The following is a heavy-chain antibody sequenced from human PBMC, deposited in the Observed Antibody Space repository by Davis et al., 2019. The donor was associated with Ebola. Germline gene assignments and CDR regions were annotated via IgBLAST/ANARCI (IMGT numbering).Heavy chain of an antibody. V-gene: IGHV4-34*01. CDR3: ARGGSSSWYGGYYYGMDV. J-gene: IGHJ6*02. CDR2: INHSGST. D-gene: IGHD6-13*01. CDR1: GGSFSGYY. Sequence: SETLSLTCAVYGGSFSGYYWSWIRQPPGKGLEWIGEINHSGSTNYNPSLKSRVTISVDTSKNQFSLKLSSVTAADTAVYYCARGGSSSWYGGYYYGMDVWGQGTTVTVSS.